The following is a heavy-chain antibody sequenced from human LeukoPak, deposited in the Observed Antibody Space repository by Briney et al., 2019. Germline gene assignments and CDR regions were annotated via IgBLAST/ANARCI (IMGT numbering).Heavy chain of an antibody. CDR1: GFTFSSYS. D-gene: IGHD2-15*01. V-gene: IGHV3-21*01. CDR3: ATSSRGDCSGGSCYYFDY. CDR2: ISSGSTYI. Sequence: KPGGSLRLSCAASGFTFSSYSMNWVRQAPGKGLEWVSSISSGSTYIYRADSLKGRFTTSRDNAKNSLYLQMNSLRAEDTAVYYCATSSRGDCSGGSCYYFDYWGQGTLVTASS. J-gene: IGHJ4*02.